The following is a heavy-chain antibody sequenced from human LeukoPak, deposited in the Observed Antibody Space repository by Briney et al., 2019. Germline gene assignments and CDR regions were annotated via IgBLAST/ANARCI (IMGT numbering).Heavy chain of an antibody. V-gene: IGHV4-39*01. CDR1: GGSISSASYY. CDR3: ARGTRY. J-gene: IGHJ4*02. CDR2: IYYSGSA. Sequence: SETLSLTCTVSGGSISSASYYWGWIRQPPGRGLEWIGTIYYSGSAYYNPSLKSRLTMSVDTSKNQFSLKLSSVTAADTAVYYCARGTRYWGQGTLVTVSS.